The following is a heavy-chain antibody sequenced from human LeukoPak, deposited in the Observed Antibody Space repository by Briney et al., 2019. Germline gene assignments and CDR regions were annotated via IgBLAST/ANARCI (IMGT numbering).Heavy chain of an antibody. Sequence: PGESLRLSCAASGFTFSSYEMNWVRQAPGKGLEWVSYISTTGSSIYYADSVKGRFTISRDNGKNLLYLQMNSLRAEDTAVYYCARVQRGIAVALDYWGQGTLATVSS. CDR2: ISTTGSSI. J-gene: IGHJ4*02. V-gene: IGHV3-48*03. D-gene: IGHD6-19*01. CDR1: GFTFSSYE. CDR3: ARVQRGIAVALDY.